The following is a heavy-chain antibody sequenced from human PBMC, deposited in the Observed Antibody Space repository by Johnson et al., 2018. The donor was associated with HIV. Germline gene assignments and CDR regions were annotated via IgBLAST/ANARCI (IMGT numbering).Heavy chain of an antibody. Sequence: VQLVESGGGLIQPGGSLRLSCAASGFTVSSNYMSWVRQAPGKGLEWVSVIYSGGNTYYADSVKGRFTISRDKSKNSLFLQMNSLRVEDTAVYYCARSGGYPNAFDMWGQGTMVSVSS. CDR3: ARSGGYPNAFDM. J-gene: IGHJ3*02. V-gene: IGHV3-66*01. CDR1: GFTVSSNY. D-gene: IGHD6-13*01. CDR2: IYSGGNT.